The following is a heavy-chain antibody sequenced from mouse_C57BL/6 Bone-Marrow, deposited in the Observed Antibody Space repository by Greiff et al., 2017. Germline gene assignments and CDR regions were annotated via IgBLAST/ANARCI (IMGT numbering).Heavy chain of an antibody. Sequence: QVQLQQPGAELVKPGASVKLSCKASGYTFTNYWMHWVKQRPGQGLEWIGMMHPNGGSPDYNEKFTSGATLSVDKSSRTAYMELSSLTSEESAVYYCARSYDYDYYTMDYWGQGTSVTVSS. CDR3: ARSYDYDYYTMDY. CDR1: GYTFTNYW. D-gene: IGHD2-4*01. J-gene: IGHJ4*01. CDR2: MHPNGGSP. V-gene: IGHV1-64*01.